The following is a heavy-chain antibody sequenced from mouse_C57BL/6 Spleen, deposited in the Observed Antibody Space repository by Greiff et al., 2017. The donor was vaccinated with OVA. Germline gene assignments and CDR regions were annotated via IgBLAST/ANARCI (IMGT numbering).Heavy chain of an antibody. V-gene: IGHV1-55*01. CDR2: IYPGSGST. CDR3: AREEDGYDGAWFAY. CDR1: GYTFTSYW. D-gene: IGHD2-2*01. J-gene: IGHJ3*01. Sequence: VQLQQPGAELVKPGASVKMSCKASGYTFTSYWITWVKQRPGQGLEWIGDIYPGSGSTNYNEKFKSKATLTVDTSSSTAYMQLSSLTSEDSAVYYCAREEDGYDGAWFAYWGQGTLVTVSA.